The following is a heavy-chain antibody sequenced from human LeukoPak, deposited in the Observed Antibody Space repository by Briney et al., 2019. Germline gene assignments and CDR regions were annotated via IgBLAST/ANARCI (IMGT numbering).Heavy chain of an antibody. D-gene: IGHD4-17*01. J-gene: IGHJ6*03. CDR1: GYTFTGYY. CDR2: INPNSGGT. CDR3: ARALRNYGKYYYYYYYMDV. Sequence: GASVKVSCKASGYTFTGYYMHWVRQAPGQGLEWMGWINPNSGGTNYAQKFQGRVTMTRDTSISTAYMELSRLRSDDTAVYYCARALRNYGKYYYYYYYMDVWGKGTTVTISS. V-gene: IGHV1-2*02.